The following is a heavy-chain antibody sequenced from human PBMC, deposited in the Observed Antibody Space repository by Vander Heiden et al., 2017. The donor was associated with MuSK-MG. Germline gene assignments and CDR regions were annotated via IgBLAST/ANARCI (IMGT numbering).Heavy chain of an antibody. CDR3: ARGGRYYYGSGSYYMRLFDY. V-gene: IGHV1-8*03. CDR2: MNPNSGNT. Sequence: QVQLVQSGAEVKKPGASVKVSCKASGYTFTSYGINGVQQATGQWLEWMGWMNPNSGNTGYAQKFQGRVTITRNTAISTAYMELSSLRSEDTAVYYCARGGRYYYGSGSYYMRLFDYWGQGTLVTVSS. D-gene: IGHD3-10*01. CDR1: GYTFTSYG. J-gene: IGHJ4*02.